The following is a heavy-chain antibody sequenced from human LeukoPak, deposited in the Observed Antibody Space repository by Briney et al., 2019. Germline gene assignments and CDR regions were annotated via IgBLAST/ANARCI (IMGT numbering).Heavy chain of an antibody. CDR1: GFTFSSFA. CDR3: AREGAGDSGRYHSYFDH. J-gene: IGHJ4*02. Sequence: GGSLRLSCTDSGFTFSSFAMSWVRQAPGKGLEWVSGINNRGGGTFYADSVQGRFTISRDDSKITLYLDMNSLRAEDTAVYYCAREGAGDSGRYHSYFDHWGQGTLVTVSS. CDR2: INNRGGGT. D-gene: IGHD1-1*01. V-gene: IGHV3-23*01.